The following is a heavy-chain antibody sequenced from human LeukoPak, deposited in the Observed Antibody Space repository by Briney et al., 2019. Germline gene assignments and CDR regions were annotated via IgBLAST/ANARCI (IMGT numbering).Heavy chain of an antibody. D-gene: IGHD1-26*01. CDR3: ATDQWELLS. J-gene: IGHJ5*02. V-gene: IGHV1-8*01. CDR2: MNPNSGNT. Sequence: ASVKVSCKASGYTFTSYDINWVRQATGQGLEWMGWMNPNSGNTGYAQKFQGRVTMTEDTSTDTAYMELSSLRSEDTAVYYCATDQWELLSWGQGTLVTVSS. CDR1: GYTFTSYD.